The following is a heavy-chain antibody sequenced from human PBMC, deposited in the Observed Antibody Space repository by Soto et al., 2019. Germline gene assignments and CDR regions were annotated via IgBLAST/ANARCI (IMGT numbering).Heavy chain of an antibody. CDR2: MNPNSGNT. Sequence: QVQLVQSGAEVKKPGASVKVSCKASGYTFTSYDINWVRQATGQGLEWMGWMNPNSGNTAYAQKSPXXVXMXXNTSISTAYMELSSLRSEDTAVYYCAREVARGMDVWGQGTTVTVSS. CDR3: AREVARGMDV. J-gene: IGHJ6*02. D-gene: IGHD2-21*01. V-gene: IGHV1-8*01. CDR1: GYTFTSYD.